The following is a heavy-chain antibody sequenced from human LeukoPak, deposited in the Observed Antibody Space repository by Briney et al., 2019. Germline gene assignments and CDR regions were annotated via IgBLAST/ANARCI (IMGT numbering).Heavy chain of an antibody. CDR2: IYYSGST. J-gene: IGHJ3*02. CDR1: AGSVGSYY. D-gene: IGHD3-22*01. V-gene: IGHV4-59*08. CDR3: ARQGKVVITTFDI. Sequence: SETRSLTCTVSAGSVGSYYWSWVRQPPGRGLEWIGYIYYSGSTNYNPSLKSRVTISVDTSKNQFSLKLSSVTAADTAVYYCARQGKVVITTFDIWGQGTMVTVSS.